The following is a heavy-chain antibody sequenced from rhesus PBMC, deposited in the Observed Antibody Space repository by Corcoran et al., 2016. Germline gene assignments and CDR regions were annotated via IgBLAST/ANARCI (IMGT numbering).Heavy chain of an antibody. V-gene: IGHV4-99*01. J-gene: IGHJ6*01. CDR3: ARLEDSIFDS. D-gene: IGHD3-9*01. CDR1: GYFISSGYH. Sequence: QVQLQESGPGLVKPSETLSLTCTVSGYFISSGYHGAWLRQPPGKGLEYIAYISGSGGSTDYNPSLKSRVTISKDTSKNQFSLKLNSVTAADTAVYYCARLEDSIFDSWGQGVVVTASS. CDR2: ISGSGGST.